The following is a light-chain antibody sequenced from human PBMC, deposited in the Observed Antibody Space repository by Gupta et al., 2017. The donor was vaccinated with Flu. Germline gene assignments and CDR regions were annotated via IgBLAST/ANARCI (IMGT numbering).Light chain of an antibody. CDR3: GAWDDSLGGPWG. V-gene: IGLV1-47*01. CDR2: RSN. J-gene: IGLJ3*02. CDR1: SSYIGSNY. Sequence: VTISCTASSSYIGSNYVYWYPQLPETDPNLRIYRSNKRPSGGPDRVSGSKSGTSAALAISGLRSEEEGHYYCGAWDDSLGGPWGFGGGTKLTVL.